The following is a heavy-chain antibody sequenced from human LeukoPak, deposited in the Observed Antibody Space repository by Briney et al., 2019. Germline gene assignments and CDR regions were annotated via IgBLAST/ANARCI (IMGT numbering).Heavy chain of an antibody. CDR1: GFTFSSYE. CDR2: ISTSGTNI. V-gene: IGHV3-48*03. CDR3: ARDQLKPTTPRDGMDV. Sequence: PGGSLRLSCAASGFTFSSYEMNWVRQAPGKGLEWVSYISTSGTNIYYADSVEGRFTISRDNARNSLYLQMNSLRAEDTAVYYCARDQLKPTTPRDGMDVWGQGTTVTVSS. D-gene: IGHD1/OR15-1a*01. J-gene: IGHJ6*02.